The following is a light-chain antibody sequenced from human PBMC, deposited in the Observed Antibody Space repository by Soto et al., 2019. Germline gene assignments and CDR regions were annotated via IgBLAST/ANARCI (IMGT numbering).Light chain of an antibody. CDR2: GAS. V-gene: IGKV3-20*01. J-gene: IGKJ1*01. CDR1: QSVSSSS. Sequence: EIVLTQSPGTLSLFPGERATGSCRARQSVSSSSLAWYQQRPGPAPRLLIYGASSRATGIPDSFSGTGSGTDFTLTISRLEHDDFAVYYCQQYDRSLWTFGQGTNVDIK. CDR3: QQYDRSLWT.